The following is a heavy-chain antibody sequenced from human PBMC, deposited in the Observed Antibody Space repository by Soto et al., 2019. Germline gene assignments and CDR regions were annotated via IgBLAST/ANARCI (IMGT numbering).Heavy chain of an antibody. J-gene: IGHJ5*02. D-gene: IGHD6-13*01. Sequence: SYTLSLTCSVSGGSISSYHWGCIRQPPGKGLEWIGYIYYSGSTNYNPSLKSRVTISLDTSKYQFSLKLSSVTAADTAVYYCARDSGLYSSREEYNWFDPWGQGTLVTVS. CDR1: GGSISSYH. CDR2: IYYSGST. CDR3: ARDSGLYSSREEYNWFDP. V-gene: IGHV4-59*01.